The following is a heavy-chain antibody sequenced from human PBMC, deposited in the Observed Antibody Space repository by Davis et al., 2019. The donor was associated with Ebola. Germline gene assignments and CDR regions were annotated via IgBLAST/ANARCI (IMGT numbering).Heavy chain of an antibody. CDR1: GFTFSSYG. CDR2: ISYDGSNK. V-gene: IGHV3-30*03. J-gene: IGHJ4*02. CDR3: ARGDDFYDRLFDY. D-gene: IGHD3-22*01. Sequence: GGSLRLSCAASGFTFSSYGMHWVRQAPGKGLEWVAVISYDGSNKYYADSVKGRFTISRDNSKNTLYLQMNSLRAEDTAVYYCARGDDFYDRLFDYWGQGTLVTVSS.